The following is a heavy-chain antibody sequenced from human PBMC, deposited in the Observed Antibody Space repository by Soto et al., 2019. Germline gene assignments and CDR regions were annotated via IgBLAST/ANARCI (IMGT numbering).Heavy chain of an antibody. CDR3: AASGDVLAFDV. CDR2: IYSGGDT. J-gene: IGHJ3*01. V-gene: IGHV3-66*01. D-gene: IGHD2-21*02. CDR1: GFTVSRNY. Sequence: GGSLRLSCAASGFTVSRNYMSWVRQAPGKGLEWVSIIYSGGDTSYADSVKGRLTISRDHSKNTVYLQMNSLRVDDTAVYYCAASGDVLAFDVWGQGTTVTVSS.